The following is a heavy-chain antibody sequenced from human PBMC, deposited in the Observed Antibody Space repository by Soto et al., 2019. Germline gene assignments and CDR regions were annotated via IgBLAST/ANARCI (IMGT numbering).Heavy chain of an antibody. J-gene: IGHJ4*02. D-gene: IGHD6-13*01. V-gene: IGHV4-34*01. CDR1: GGSFSGYY. CDR2: INHSGST. Sequence: QVQLQQWGAGLLKPSETLSLTCAVYGGSFSGYYWSWIRQPPGKGLEWIGEINHSGSTNYNPSLKSRVTISVDTSKNQFSLKLSSVTAADTAVYYCARGQVFRIAAAGTKDYWGQGTLVTVSS. CDR3: ARGQVFRIAAAGTKDY.